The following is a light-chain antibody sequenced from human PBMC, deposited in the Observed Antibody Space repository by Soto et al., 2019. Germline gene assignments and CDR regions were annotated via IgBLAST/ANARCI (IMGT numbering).Light chain of an antibody. V-gene: IGKV1-27*01. CDR2: AAS. J-gene: IGKJ4*01. Sequence: DIQMTQSPSSLSAFVGDRVTITCRASQGIGNYLAWYQEKPGKVPKLLIYAASTLQSGVSSWFSGSGSGTDFTLTISSLQPEDVASYYCQKYDNAPLTFGGGTKVEIK. CDR1: QGIGNY. CDR3: QKYDNAPLT.